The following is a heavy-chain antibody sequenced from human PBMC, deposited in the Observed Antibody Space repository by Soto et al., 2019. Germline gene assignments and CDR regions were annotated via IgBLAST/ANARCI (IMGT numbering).Heavy chain of an antibody. D-gene: IGHD2-15*01. V-gene: IGHV3-21*01. CDR3: ARGYCSGGSCGGAPSWFDP. Sequence: EVQLVESGGGLVKPGGSLRLSCAASGFTFSSYSMNWVRQAPGKGLEWVSSISSSSSCIYYADSVKGRFTISRDNAKNSLYLQMNSLRAEDTAVYYCARGYCSGGSCGGAPSWFDPWGQGTLVTVSS. J-gene: IGHJ5*02. CDR1: GFTFSSYS. CDR2: ISSSSSCI.